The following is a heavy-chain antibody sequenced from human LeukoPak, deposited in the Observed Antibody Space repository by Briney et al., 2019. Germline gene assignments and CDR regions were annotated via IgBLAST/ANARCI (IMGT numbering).Heavy chain of an antibody. V-gene: IGHV4-31*03. CDR1: GGSISSGGYY. CDR2: IYYSGST. Sequence: SETLSLTCTVSGGSISSGGYYWNWIRQHPGKGLEWIGYIYYSGSTYYNPSLKSRVTISVDTSKNQFSLKLSSVTAADTAVYYCARVPDGYNLYFDYWGQGTLVTVSS. CDR3: ARVPDGYNLYFDY. D-gene: IGHD5-24*01. J-gene: IGHJ4*02.